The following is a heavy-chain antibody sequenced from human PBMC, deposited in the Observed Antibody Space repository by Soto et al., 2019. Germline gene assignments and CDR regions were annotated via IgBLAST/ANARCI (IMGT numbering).Heavy chain of an antibody. J-gene: IGHJ4*02. D-gene: IGHD6-13*01. V-gene: IGHV1-3*05. CDR2: INAGNGNT. CDR1: GYTFTSYA. CDR3: ARVSGWYFLDY. Sequence: QVQLVQSGAEEKKPGASVKVSCKASGYTFTSYAMHWVRQAPGQRLEWMGWINAGNGNTKYSQKFQGRVTITRDTSASAAYMELSSLRSEDTAVYYWARVSGWYFLDYWGQGTLVTVSS.